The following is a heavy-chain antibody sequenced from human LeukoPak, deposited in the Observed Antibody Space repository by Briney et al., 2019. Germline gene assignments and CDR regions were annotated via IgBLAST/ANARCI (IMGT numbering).Heavy chain of an antibody. D-gene: IGHD2-2*01. CDR2: I. J-gene: IGHJ4*02. V-gene: IGHV3-48*03. Sequence: PGGSLRLSCAASGFTFSSYEMNWVRQAPGKGLEWVSYIDSVKGRFTISRDNAKNSLYLQMNSLRAEDTAVYYCAREEGIVPAAKEVNYFDYWGQGTPVTVSS. CDR3: AREEGIVPAAKEVNYFDY. CDR1: GFTFSSYE.